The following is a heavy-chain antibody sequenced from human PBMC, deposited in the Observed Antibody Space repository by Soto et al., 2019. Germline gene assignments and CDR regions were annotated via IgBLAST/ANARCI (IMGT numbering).Heavy chain of an antibody. J-gene: IGHJ6*02. V-gene: IGHV4-34*01. CDR2: INHNGST. CDR3: ARVDYSPPYYYGMDV. D-gene: IGHD4-4*01. CDR1: GGSFSGYY. Sequence: SETLSLTCAVYGGSFSGYYWSWIRQPPGKGLEWIGEINHNGSTNYNPSLKSRVTISVDTSKNQFSLKLSSVTAADTAVYYCARVDYSPPYYYGMDVWGQGTTVTVSS.